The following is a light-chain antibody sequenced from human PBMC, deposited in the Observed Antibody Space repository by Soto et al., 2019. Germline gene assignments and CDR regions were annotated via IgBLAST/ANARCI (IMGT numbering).Light chain of an antibody. CDR2: AAS. J-gene: IGKJ1*01. CDR3: QQSYTTPRT. Sequence: DIQMTQSPSSLSASVGDRVSVTCRASQNISTFLNWYQQRPGEAPKLLIYAASSLQSGVPSRFSGSGSGADFTLTIGSLQPEDFATYYCQQSYTTPRTFGQGTKVEVK. V-gene: IGKV1-39*01. CDR1: QNISTF.